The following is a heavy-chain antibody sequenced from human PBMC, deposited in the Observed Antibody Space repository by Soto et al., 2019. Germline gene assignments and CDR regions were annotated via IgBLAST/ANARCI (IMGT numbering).Heavy chain of an antibody. CDR2: IYYSGST. J-gene: IGHJ4*02. D-gene: IGHD5-18*01. V-gene: IGHV4-39*01. CDR1: GGSISSSSYY. CDR3: VPRYSYGPFSDY. Sequence: SETLSLTCTVSGGSISSSSYYWGWIRQPPGKGLEWIGSIYYSGSTYYNPSLKSRVTISVDTSKNQFSLKLSSVTAADTAVYYCVPRYSYGPFSDYWGQGTLVT.